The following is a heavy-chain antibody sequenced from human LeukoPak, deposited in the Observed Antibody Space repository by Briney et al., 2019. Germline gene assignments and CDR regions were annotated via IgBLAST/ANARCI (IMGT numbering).Heavy chain of an antibody. CDR1: GGSISSYY. CDR2: IYYSGST. Sequence: SETLSLTCTVSGGSISSYYWSWIRQPPGKGLEWIGYIYYSGSTYYNPSLKSRVTISVDTSKNQFSLKLSSVTAADTAVYYCARTLVRGVTFDPWGQGTLVTVSS. V-gene: IGHV4-59*08. D-gene: IGHD3-10*01. J-gene: IGHJ5*02. CDR3: ARTLVRGVTFDP.